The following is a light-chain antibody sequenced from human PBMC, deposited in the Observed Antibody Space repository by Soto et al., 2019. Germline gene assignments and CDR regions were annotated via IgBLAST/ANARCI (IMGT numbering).Light chain of an antibody. V-gene: IGKV3-15*01. CDR3: QQYNNWPLT. J-gene: IGKJ4*01. CDR1: QSVSSN. CDR2: GAS. Sequence: EIVMTQSPATLSVSPGERATLSCRANQSVSSNLAWYQQKPGQAPRLLIYGASTRATGVPARFSGSGSGTEFALPISSLQSEDFAVYYCQQYNNWPLTFGGGTKVEIK.